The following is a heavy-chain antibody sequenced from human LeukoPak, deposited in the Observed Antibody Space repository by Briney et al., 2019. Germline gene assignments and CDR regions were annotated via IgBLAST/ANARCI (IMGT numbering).Heavy chain of an antibody. D-gene: IGHD3-10*01. CDR3: ARDSFTMVRGLSPDY. Sequence: GASVKVSCKASGYTFTSYGIIWVRQAPGQGLEWMGWISGYNGNTNYAQKLQGRVTMTTDTSTSTAYMELRSLRSDDTAVYYCARDSFTMVRGLSPDYWGQGTLVTVSS. J-gene: IGHJ4*02. V-gene: IGHV1-18*01. CDR2: ISGYNGNT. CDR1: GYTFTSYG.